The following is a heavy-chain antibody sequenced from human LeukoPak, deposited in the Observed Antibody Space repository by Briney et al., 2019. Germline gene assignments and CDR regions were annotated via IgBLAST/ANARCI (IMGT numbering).Heavy chain of an antibody. CDR1: GFTFSSYG. D-gene: IGHD3-22*01. CDR2: IRYDGSNK. CDR3: AKVYLRGDSSGYFPPFDY. V-gene: IGHV3-30*02. Sequence: GGSLRLSCAASGFTFSSYGMHWVRQAPGKGLEWVAFIRYDGSNKYYADSVKGRFTISRDNSKNTLYLQMNSLRAEDTAVHYCAKVYLRGDSSGYFPPFDYWGQGTLVTVSS. J-gene: IGHJ4*02.